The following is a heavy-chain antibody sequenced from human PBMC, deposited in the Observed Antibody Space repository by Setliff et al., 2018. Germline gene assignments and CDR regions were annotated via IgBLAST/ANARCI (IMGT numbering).Heavy chain of an antibody. CDR2: VYYSGST. D-gene: IGHD1-1*01. CDR3: VREGYSEYFQD. CDR1: DFSVSSVYY. Sequence: SETLSLTCAVSDFSVSSVYYWGWIRQPPGKGLEWIANVYYSGSTYYNPSLESRVTISVDTSKNQFSLKLNSVTAADTAVYYCVREGYSEYFQDWGRGTLVTVSS. J-gene: IGHJ1*01. V-gene: IGHV4-38-2*01.